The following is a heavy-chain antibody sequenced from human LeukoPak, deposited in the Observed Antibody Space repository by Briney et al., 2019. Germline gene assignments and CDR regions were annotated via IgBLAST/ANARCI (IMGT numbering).Heavy chain of an antibody. D-gene: IGHD1-26*01. Sequence: GASVPVSCQSSRYSLTHYGLGWVRQPPSQGLEWMGRINTNTWVPTYAHGLTERFVLPFDTSVRPPSLPTRALTADPTPASFSPTEGRLVGVSFDCWGQGTLVTVSS. V-gene: IGHV7-4-1*02. CDR3: PTEGRLVGVSFDC. J-gene: IGHJ5*01. CDR1: RYSLTHYG. CDR2: INTNTWVP.